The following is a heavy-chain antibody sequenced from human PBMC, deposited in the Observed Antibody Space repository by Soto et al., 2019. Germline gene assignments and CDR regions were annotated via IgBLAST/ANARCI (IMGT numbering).Heavy chain of an antibody. CDR1: GFTFSSYG. J-gene: IGHJ4*02. D-gene: IGHD2-2*01. Sequence: GGSLRLSCAASGFTFSSYGMHWVRQAPGKGLEWVAVIWYDGSNKYYADSVKGRFTISRDNSKNTLYLQMNSLRAEDMAVYYCVRELPYPSYCSSTSCYGDYFDYWGQGTLVTVSS. CDR3: VRELPYPSYCSSTSCYGDYFDY. CDR2: IWYDGSNK. V-gene: IGHV3-33*01.